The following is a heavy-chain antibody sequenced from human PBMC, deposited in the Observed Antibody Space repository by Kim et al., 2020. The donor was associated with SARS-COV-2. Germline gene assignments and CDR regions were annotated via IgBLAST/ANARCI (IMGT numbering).Heavy chain of an antibody. CDR3: ARRPGIQLRLRAFDI. CDR1: GGSFSGYY. J-gene: IGHJ3*02. Sequence: SETLSLTCAVYGGSFSGYYWSWIRQPPGKGLEWIGDINHSGSTNYNPSLKSRVTISVYTSKNQFSLTLSSVTAADAAVYYCARRPGIQLRLRAFDIWGQGTKVTVSS. CDR2: INHSGST. D-gene: IGHD5-18*01. V-gene: IGHV4-34*01.